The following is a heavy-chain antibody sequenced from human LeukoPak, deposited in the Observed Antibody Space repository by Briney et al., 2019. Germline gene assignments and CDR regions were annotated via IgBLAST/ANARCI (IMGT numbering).Heavy chain of an antibody. CDR3: ARLKGLLHYYFDY. CDR2: IYYSGST. CDR1: GSSISSSNW. Sequence: SGTLSLTCAVSGSSISSSNWWSWVRQPPGKGLEWIGYIYYSGSTNYNPSLKSRVTISVDRSKNQFSLKLSSVTAADTAVYYCARLKGLLHYYFDYWGQGTLVTVSS. J-gene: IGHJ4*02. D-gene: IGHD5-18*01. V-gene: IGHV4-4*02.